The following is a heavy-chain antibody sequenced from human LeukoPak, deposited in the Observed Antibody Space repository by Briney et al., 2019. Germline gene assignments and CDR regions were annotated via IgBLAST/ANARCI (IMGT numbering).Heavy chain of an antibody. CDR3: ARVPGDY. CDR1: GFTFRSYS. V-gene: IGHV3-21*01. J-gene: IGHJ4*02. Sequence: PGVSLRLSCASSGFTFRSYSMNGVRQAPGQGREGVSAISSSNSLIYYADSVKGRFTISRDNSKNSLYLQMNSLRAGDTAVYYCARVPGDYWGQGTLVTVSS. CDR2: ISSSNSLI. D-gene: IGHD3-10*01.